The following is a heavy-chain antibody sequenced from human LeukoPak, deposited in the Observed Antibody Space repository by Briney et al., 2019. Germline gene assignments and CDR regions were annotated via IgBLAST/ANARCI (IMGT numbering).Heavy chain of an antibody. Sequence: GGSLRLSCAAAGFTFSSYIMGCVRPPPGKGLEWVSAISGSGGSTYYADSVKGRFTISRDNSKNTLYLQMNSLRAEDTAVYYCAKVGEVNYYGSGSYPFDPWGQGTLVTVSS. CDR1: GFTFSSYI. J-gene: IGHJ5*02. D-gene: IGHD3-10*01. V-gene: IGHV3-23*01. CDR2: ISGSGGST. CDR3: AKVGEVNYYGSGSYPFDP.